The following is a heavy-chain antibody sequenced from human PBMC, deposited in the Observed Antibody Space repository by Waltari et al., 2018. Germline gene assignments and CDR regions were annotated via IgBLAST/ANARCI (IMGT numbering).Heavy chain of an antibody. Sequence: QVQLQESGPGLVKPSETLSLTCTVSGFSISSGYHWGWLRQPPGTGLEWIGSVYHSGSTFYNPSLKSRVTISVDTSKNQFSLKLSSAAAADTAVYYCARGPGSLCGGGSCSSAAYFDYWGQGTLVTVSS. CDR2: VYHSGST. J-gene: IGHJ4*02. CDR3: ARGPGSLCGGGSCSSAAYFDY. V-gene: IGHV4-38-2*02. D-gene: IGHD2-15*01. CDR1: GFSISSGYH.